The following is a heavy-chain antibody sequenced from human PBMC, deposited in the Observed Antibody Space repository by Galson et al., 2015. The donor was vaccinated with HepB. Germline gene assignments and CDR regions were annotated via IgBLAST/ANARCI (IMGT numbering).Heavy chain of an antibody. D-gene: IGHD3-3*01. CDR3: ARVPLSHYDFWSGYYSYYYNYMDV. CDR1: GYNFTSYD. V-gene: IGHV1-8*01. Sequence: SVKVSCKASGYNFTSYDINWVRQATGQGLEWMGWMNPSSGNTGYAQKFQGRVTMTRNTSISTAYMELSSLRSEDTAVYYCARVPLSHYDFWSGYYSYYYNYMDVWGKGTTVTVSS. CDR2: MNPSSGNT. J-gene: IGHJ6*03.